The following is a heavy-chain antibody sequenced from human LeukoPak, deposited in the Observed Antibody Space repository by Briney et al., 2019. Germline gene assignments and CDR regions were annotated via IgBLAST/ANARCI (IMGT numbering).Heavy chain of an antibody. CDR1: GFTFSSYS. V-gene: IGHV3-21*01. J-gene: IGHJ2*01. CDR2: ISSSSSYI. CDR3: AREGPGYCSGGRCVPGWYFDL. D-gene: IGHD2-15*01. Sequence: GGSLRLSCAASGFTFSSYSMNWVRQAPGKGLEWVSSISSSSSYIYYADSVKGRFTISRDNAKNSLYLQMNSLRAEDTAVYYCAREGPGYCSGGRCVPGWYFDLWGRGTLVTVSS.